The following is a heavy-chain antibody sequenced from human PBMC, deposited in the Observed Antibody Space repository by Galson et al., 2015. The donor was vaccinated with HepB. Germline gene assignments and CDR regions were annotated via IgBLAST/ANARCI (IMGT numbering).Heavy chain of an antibody. J-gene: IGHJ3*02. V-gene: IGHV1-3*01. CDR2: INAGNGNT. Sequence: SVKVSCKASGYTFTSYAVHWVRQAPGQRLEWMGWINAGNGNTKYSQKFQGRVTITRDTSASTAYMELSSLRSEDTAVYYCARALVVVAATPGNYAFDIWGQGTMVTVSS. CDR3: ARALVVVAATPGNYAFDI. CDR1: GYTFTSYA. D-gene: IGHD2-15*01.